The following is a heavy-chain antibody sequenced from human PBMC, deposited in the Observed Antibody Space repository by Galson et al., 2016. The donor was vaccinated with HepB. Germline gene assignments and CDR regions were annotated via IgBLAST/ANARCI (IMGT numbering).Heavy chain of an antibody. CDR1: GGTFSSYA. Sequence: SVKVSCKASGGTFSSYAFSWVRQAPGQGLEWMGRIVPILGMSNYAQKFQGRVTITADKSTSTVYMGLSSLRSEDTAVYYCSRDAVAVAGTVHFYFYGMDVWGQGTTVTVSS. CDR3: SRDAVAVAGTVHFYFYGMDV. J-gene: IGHJ6*02. V-gene: IGHV1-69*04. CDR2: IVPILGMS. D-gene: IGHD6-19*01.